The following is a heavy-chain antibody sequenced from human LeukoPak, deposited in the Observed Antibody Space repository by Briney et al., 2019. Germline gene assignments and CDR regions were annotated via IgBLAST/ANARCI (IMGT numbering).Heavy chain of an antibody. J-gene: IGHJ4*02. CDR3: ARDTRSLIDY. CDR2: ISSNSATT. D-gene: IGHD1-26*01. V-gene: IGHV3-48*01. Sequence: GGSLRLSCAASGFSFSTNSMNWVRQVPGKGLEWISYISSNSATTYYADSVKGRFTISRDNAENSLYLHMNSLMADDTAVYYCARDTRSLIDYWGQGTLVTVSS. CDR1: GFSFSTNS.